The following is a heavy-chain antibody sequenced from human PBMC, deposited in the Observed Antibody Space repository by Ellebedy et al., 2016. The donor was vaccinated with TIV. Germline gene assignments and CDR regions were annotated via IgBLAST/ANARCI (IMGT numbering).Heavy chain of an antibody. CDR3: AKNAIRGDGYWEFDY. CDR1: GFTFSSYE. D-gene: IGHD2-8*01. J-gene: IGHJ4*02. Sequence: GESLKISCAASGFTFSSYEMNWVRQAPGKGLEWVSYISSSGSTIYYADSVKGRFTISRDISKNTLYLQMDSLRAEDTAVYYCAKNAIRGDGYWEFDYWGQGTLVTVSS. V-gene: IGHV3-48*03. CDR2: ISSSGSTI.